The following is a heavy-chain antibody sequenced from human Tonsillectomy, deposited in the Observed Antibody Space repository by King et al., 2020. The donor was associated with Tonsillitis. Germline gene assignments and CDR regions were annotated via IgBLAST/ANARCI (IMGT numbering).Heavy chain of an antibody. CDR3: VTGGDSSGWYWELGYYYCMDV. CDR1: GFTFSSYG. J-gene: IGHJ6*02. D-gene: IGHD6-19*01. Sequence: VQLVESGGGVVQPGRSLRLSCAASGFTFSSYGMHWVRQAPGKGLEWVAVISYDRSNKYYAESVKGRFTISRDNSNNTLHLQMNSLGAEDTAVYYCVTGGDSSGWYWELGYYYCMDVWGQGTTVTVSS. CDR2: ISYDRSNK. V-gene: IGHV3-30*03.